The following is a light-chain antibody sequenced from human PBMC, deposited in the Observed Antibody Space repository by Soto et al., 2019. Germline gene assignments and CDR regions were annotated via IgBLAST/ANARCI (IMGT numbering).Light chain of an antibody. Sequence: EKVMTPSPASPSFSPGGRATPPCRASQSVSSNLAWYQQKPGQAPRLLIYGASTGATGVPARFSGSGSGTDFTLTISSLQSEDFAVYYCQQYNNWPRTFGQGTKVDIK. CDR1: QSVSSN. CDR3: QQYNNWPRT. CDR2: GAS. V-gene: IGKV3-15*01. J-gene: IGKJ1*01.